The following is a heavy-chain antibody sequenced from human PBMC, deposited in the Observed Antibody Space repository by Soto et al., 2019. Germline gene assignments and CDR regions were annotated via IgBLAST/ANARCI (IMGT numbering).Heavy chain of an antibody. CDR1: GFIFSNYV. CDR3: AKTPLRVGPIDY. Sequence: DVQLLDSGGGLVQPGGSLRLSCAASGFIFSNYVMSWVRQTPGKGLEWVSGISGRGDNTYYEDSVKGRFTVSRDNSKNTLYLQMDSLRAEDTAVYYCAKTPLRVGPIDYWGQGTLVTVSS. V-gene: IGHV3-23*01. CDR2: ISGRGDNT. J-gene: IGHJ4*02. D-gene: IGHD2-15*01.